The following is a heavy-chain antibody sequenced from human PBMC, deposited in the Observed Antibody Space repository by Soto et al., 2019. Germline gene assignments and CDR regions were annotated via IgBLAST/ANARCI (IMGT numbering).Heavy chain of an antibody. J-gene: IGHJ6*02. D-gene: IGHD1-26*01. CDR3: ARGVGAGPQKHYYYYYYGMDV. V-gene: IGHV4-34*01. CDR1: GGSFSGYY. Sequence: SETLSLTCAVYGGSFSGYYLSWIRQPPGKGLEWIGEINHSGSTNYNPSLKSRVTISVDTSKNQFSLKLSSVTAADTAVYYCARGVGAGPQKHYYYYYYGMDVWGQGTTVTVSS. CDR2: INHSGST.